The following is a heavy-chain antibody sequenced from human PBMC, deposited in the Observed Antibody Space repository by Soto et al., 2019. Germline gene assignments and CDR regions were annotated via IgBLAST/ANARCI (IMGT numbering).Heavy chain of an antibody. J-gene: IGHJ4*02. Sequence: VTLKESGPVLVKPTEPLTLTCTVSGFSLSNARMGVSWLRQPQGKALEWLAHIFSNDAKSCSTSLKSRLTISKDTTKIPVVVTMTNMEPVDTATYYCARAYDYICGSYRQSPYYFDYWGQGTMVTVSS. CDR1: GFSLSNARMG. V-gene: IGHV2-26*01. CDR3: ARAYDYICGSYRQSPYYFDY. CDR2: IFSNDAK. D-gene: IGHD3-16*02.